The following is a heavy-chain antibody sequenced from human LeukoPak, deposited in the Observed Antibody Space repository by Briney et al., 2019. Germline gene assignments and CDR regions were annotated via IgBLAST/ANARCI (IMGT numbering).Heavy chain of an antibody. V-gene: IGHV1-2*02. D-gene: IGHD3-22*01. CDR2: INPNSGGT. CDR3: ARDHPDYYDSRGLDY. CDR1: GYTFTGYY. J-gene: IGHJ4*02. Sequence: ASVKVSFKASGYTFTGYYMHWVRQAPGQGGEWMGWINPNSGGTNYAQKFQGRVTITRDTSISTAYMELSRLRSDDTAVYYCARDHPDYYDSRGLDYWGQGTLVTVSS.